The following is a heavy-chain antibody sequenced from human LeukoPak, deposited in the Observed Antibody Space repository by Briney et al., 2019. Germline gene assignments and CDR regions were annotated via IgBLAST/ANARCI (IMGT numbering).Heavy chain of an antibody. CDR1: GYTFTDYD. CDR3: TRAELRYFDWPPGDY. D-gene: IGHD3-9*01. V-gene: IGHV1-8*01. CDR2: MNPNSGNT. J-gene: IGHJ4*02. Sequence: ASVKVSCKASGYTFTDYDINWVRQATGQGLAWMGWMNPNSGNTGYTHKFQGRVTMTRNTSISTAYMELSSLRSEDTAVYYCTRAELRYFDWPPGDYWGQGTRVTVS.